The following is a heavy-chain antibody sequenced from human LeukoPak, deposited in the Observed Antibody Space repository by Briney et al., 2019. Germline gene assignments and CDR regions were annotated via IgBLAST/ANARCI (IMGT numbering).Heavy chain of an antibody. CDR2: ISGSGGST. CDR1: GFTFSSYA. CDR3: ARDTYYYNSSAFYHYYYGMDV. J-gene: IGHJ6*02. V-gene: IGHV3-23*01. Sequence: PGGSLRLSYAASGFTFSSYAMSWVRQAPGKGLEWVSAISGSGGSTYYADSVKGRFTISRDNSKNTLYLQMNSLRAEDTAVYYCARDTYYYNSSAFYHYYYGMDVWGQGTTVTVSS. D-gene: IGHD3-22*01.